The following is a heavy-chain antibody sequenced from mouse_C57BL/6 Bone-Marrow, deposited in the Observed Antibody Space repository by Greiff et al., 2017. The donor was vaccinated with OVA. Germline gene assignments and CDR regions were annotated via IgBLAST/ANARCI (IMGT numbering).Heavy chain of an antibody. CDR2: LYPGDGDT. V-gene: IGHV1-82*01. CDR1: GYAFSSSW. J-gene: IGHJ3*01. Sequence: VQRVESGPELVKPGASVKISCKASGYAFSSSWMNWVKQRPGKGLEWIGRLYPGDGDTNYNGKFKGKATLTADKSSSTAYMQLSSLTSEDAAVYFCARSPSAYWGQGTLVTVSA. CDR3: ARSPSAY.